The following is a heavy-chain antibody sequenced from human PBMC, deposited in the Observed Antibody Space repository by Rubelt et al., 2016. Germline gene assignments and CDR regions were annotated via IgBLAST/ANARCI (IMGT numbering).Heavy chain of an antibody. D-gene: IGHD6-19*01. Sequence: QVQLQQWGAGLLKPSETLSHTCAAYGGSFSGYYWSWIRQPPGKGLEWIGEINHSGSTNYNPSLKSRVTISVDTSKNQFSLKLSSVTAADTAVYYCARSEQWLVYYYYGMDVWGQGTTVTVSS. CDR3: ARSEQWLVYYYYGMDV. V-gene: IGHV4-34*01. J-gene: IGHJ6*02. CDR1: GGSFSGYY. CDR2: INHSGST.